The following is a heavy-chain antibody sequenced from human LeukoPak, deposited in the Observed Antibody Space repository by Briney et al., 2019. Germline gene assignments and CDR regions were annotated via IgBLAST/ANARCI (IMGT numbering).Heavy chain of an antibody. J-gene: IGHJ4*02. V-gene: IGHV3-23*01. Sequence: GGSLRLSCAASGFPFNNYDMSWVRQVQGKGLEWVSAVSGSGGSTYYADSVKGRFSISRDNSRNTLYLQMNSLRAEDMAVYYCVKDASSGTYYDYWGQGTLVTVSS. CDR2: VSGSGGST. D-gene: IGHD1-26*01. CDR3: VKDASSGTYYDY. CDR1: GFPFNNYD.